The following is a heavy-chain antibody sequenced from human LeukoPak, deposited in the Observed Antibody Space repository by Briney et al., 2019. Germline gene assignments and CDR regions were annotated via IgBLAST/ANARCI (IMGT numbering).Heavy chain of an antibody. CDR1: GYTFTSFY. J-gene: IGHJ5*02. V-gene: IGHV1-2*02. Sequence: ASVTVSCKASGYTFTSFYIHWVRQAPGQGLQWVGWINPNSGATNFAQNFQGRVTMTRDTSINTAYMELSSLRSDDTAVFYCARAHLIAAPGYNWFDPWGQGTPVTVSS. CDR2: INPNSGAT. D-gene: IGHD6-13*01. CDR3: ARAHLIAAPGYNWFDP.